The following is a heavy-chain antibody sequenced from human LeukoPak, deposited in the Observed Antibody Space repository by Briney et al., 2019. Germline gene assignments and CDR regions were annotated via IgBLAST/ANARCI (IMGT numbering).Heavy chain of an antibody. V-gene: IGHV4-34*01. J-gene: IGHJ4*02. D-gene: IGHD5-18*01. CDR3: ARRGGDEYSYQYYFDY. CDR1: GGSFSGYY. CDR2: INHSGST. Sequence: SETLSLTCAVYGGSFSGYYWSWIRQPPGKGLEWIGEINHSGSTNYNPSLKSRVTISVDTSKNQFSLKLSSVTAADTAVYYCARRGGDEYSYQYYFDYWGQGTLVTVSS.